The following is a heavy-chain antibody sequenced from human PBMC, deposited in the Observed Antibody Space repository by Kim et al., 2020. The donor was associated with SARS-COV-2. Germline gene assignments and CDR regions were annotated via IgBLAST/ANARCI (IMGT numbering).Heavy chain of an antibody. D-gene: IGHD2-2*01. Sequence: RQSRVTISVDTSKNQFSLKLSSVTAADTAVYYCARVICSSTSCYVHWFDPWGQGTLVTVSS. J-gene: IGHJ5*02. CDR3: ARVICSSTSCYVHWFDP. V-gene: IGHV4-31*02.